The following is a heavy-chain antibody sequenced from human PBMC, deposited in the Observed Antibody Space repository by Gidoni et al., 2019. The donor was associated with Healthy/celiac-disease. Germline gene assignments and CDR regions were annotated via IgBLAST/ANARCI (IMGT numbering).Heavy chain of an antibody. CDR3: ARVGYSLTGFDP. CDR1: GSTFSSYA. D-gene: IGHD4-4*01. Sequence: QVQLVESGGGVVQPGRSLRPSCAASGSTFSSYAMHWVRQAPGKGLEWVAVISYDGSNKYYADSVKGRFTISRDNSKNTLYLQMNSLRAEDTAVYYCARVGYSLTGFDPWGQGTLVTVSS. V-gene: IGHV3-30*04. J-gene: IGHJ5*02. CDR2: ISYDGSNK.